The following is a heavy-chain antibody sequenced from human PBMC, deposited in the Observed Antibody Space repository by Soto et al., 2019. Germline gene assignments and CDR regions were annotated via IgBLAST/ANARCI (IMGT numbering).Heavy chain of an antibody. CDR2: ISSLNGNT. Sequence: QVHLVQSEPEVKEPGASVTVSCKTSDSTFTGYTINWVRQAPGQGLGWLGWISSLNGNTNYARKYQGRLTMPTNTSATTAYMELRSLRSDDTAVYFCARGTVTSGRWFGPWGQGTLVPVSS. CDR3: ARGTVTSGRWFGP. V-gene: IGHV1-18*04. D-gene: IGHD4-17*01. CDR1: DSTFTGYT. J-gene: IGHJ5*02.